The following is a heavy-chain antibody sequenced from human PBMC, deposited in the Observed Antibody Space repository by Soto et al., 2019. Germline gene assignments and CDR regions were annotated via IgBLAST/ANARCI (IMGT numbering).Heavy chain of an antibody. Sequence: QVQLVQSGGEVKEPGASVKVSCKASGYRFSRYGINWVRQAPGQGLEWMGWVSTYDGNTQYAQKFQGRITMTTDTSTNTVYLELRSLTSDDTAVXXXXXDEEDANLMIVVLPGDYWGQGTLV. CDR2: VSTYDGNT. V-gene: IGHV1-18*01. CDR1: GYRFSRYG. J-gene: IGHJ4*02. CDR3: XXDEEDANLMIVVLPGDY. D-gene: IGHD2-21*01.